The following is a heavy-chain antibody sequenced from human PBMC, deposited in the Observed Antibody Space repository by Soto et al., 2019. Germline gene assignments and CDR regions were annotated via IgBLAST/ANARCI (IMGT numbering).Heavy chain of an antibody. D-gene: IGHD4-17*01. V-gene: IGHV3-11*01. CDR2: ISSSGSTI. Sequence: GGSLRLSCAASGFTFSDYYMSWIRQAPGKGLEWVSYISSSGSTIYYADSVKGRFTISRDNAKNSLYLQMNSLRAEDTAVYYCARVGQVTSFYYYYMDVWGKGTTVTVSS. J-gene: IGHJ6*03. CDR3: ARVGQVTSFYYYYMDV. CDR1: GFTFSDYY.